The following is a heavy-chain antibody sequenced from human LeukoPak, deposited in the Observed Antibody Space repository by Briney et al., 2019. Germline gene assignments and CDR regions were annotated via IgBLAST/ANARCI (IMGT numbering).Heavy chain of an antibody. V-gene: IGHV3-23*01. Sequence: GGSLRLSCAASGFTFSSYGMSWVRQAPGKGLEWVSAISGSGGSTYYADSVKGRFTISRDNSKNTLYLQMNSLRAEDTAVYYCANSETYYYGSGSYWGQGTLVTVSS. CDR2: ISGSGGST. CDR3: ANSETYYYGSGSY. D-gene: IGHD3-10*01. J-gene: IGHJ4*02. CDR1: GFTFSSYG.